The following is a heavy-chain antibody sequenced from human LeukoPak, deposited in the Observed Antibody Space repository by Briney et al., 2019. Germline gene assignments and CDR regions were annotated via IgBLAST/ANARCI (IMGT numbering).Heavy chain of an antibody. Sequence: SETLSLTCTLSGGSISSSSYYWGWIRQPPGKGLEWIGSIYFSGSTYYNPSLKSRVTISVDTSKNHFSLKLSSVTPADTAAFYCARDIVAAAGRNWFDPWGQGTLVTVSS. CDR1: GGSISSSSYY. D-gene: IGHD6-13*01. J-gene: IGHJ5*02. V-gene: IGHV4-39*02. CDR2: IYFSGST. CDR3: ARDIVAAAGRNWFDP.